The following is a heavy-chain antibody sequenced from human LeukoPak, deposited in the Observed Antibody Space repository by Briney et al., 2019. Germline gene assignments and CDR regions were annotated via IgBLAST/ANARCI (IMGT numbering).Heavy chain of an antibody. J-gene: IGHJ4*02. Sequence: PSETLSLTCSVSGDSISSGYYWGWIRQPPGKWLEWIGNIYHSGSTYYNPSLKSRVTISVDTSKNQFSLKLSSVTAADTAVYYCARHGRVRWELQRRYFDYWGQGTLVTVSS. D-gene: IGHD1-26*01. CDR1: GDSISSGYY. V-gene: IGHV4-38-2*02. CDR2: IYHSGST. CDR3: ARHGRVRWELQRRYFDY.